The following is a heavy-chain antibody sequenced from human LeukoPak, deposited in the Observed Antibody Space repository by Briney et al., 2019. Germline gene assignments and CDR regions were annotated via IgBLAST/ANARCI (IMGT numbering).Heavy chain of an antibody. Sequence: GGSLRLSCAASGFTFSNYAMSWGRQAPGKGLEWVSGISGSRGTTYYADSVKGRLTISRDNSKNTLYLQMNSLRADDTAVYYCAKERTGGWPFDYWGQGTLVTVSS. J-gene: IGHJ4*02. V-gene: IGHV3-23*01. CDR2: ISGSRGTT. CDR1: GFTFSNYA. CDR3: AKERTGGWPFDY. D-gene: IGHD6-19*01.